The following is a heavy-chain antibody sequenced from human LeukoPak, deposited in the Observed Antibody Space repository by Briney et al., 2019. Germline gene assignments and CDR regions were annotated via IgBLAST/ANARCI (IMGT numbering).Heavy chain of an antibody. J-gene: IGHJ3*02. Sequence: GESLKISCKGSGYSFTSYWIGWVRQMPGKGLEWMGIIYPGGSDIRYSPSFQGQVTISADKSISTAYLQWSSLKASDTAMYYCARTEYDYDSSGYYRTDGFDIWGQGTMVTVSS. CDR2: IYPGGSDI. D-gene: IGHD3-22*01. V-gene: IGHV5-51*01. CDR1: GYSFTSYW. CDR3: ARTEYDYDSSGYYRTDGFDI.